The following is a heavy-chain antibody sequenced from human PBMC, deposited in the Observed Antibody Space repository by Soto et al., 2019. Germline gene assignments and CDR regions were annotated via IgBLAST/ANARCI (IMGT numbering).Heavy chain of an antibody. Sequence: SGPTLVNPTETLTLTCTVSGSSLSNARMSVSWIRQPPGKALEWLAHIFSNDEKSYSTSLKSRLTISKDTSKSQVILTMTNMDPMDTATYYCARSIYSGYDPIFDPWGQGTLVTVSS. CDR3: ARSIYSGYDPIFDP. V-gene: IGHV2-26*01. J-gene: IGHJ5*02. D-gene: IGHD5-12*01. CDR2: IFSNDEK. CDR1: GSSLSNARMS.